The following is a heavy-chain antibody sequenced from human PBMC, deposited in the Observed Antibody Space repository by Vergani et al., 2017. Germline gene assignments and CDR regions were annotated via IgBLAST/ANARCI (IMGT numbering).Heavy chain of an antibody. V-gene: IGHV4-39*01. CDR1: GGSITSSSYY. CDR3: ARTESFILRYFHWAL. Sequence: QLHLQESGPGLVKPSETLSLTCTVSGGSITSSSYYWGWIRQPPGKGLEWIGNIYHSGGAYYNPSLKVRVTISVDTSKNPFSLEVTSVTAADTAIYFCARTESFILRYFHWALWGQGTLVTVSS. D-gene: IGHD3-9*01. CDR2: IYHSGGA. J-gene: IGHJ4*02.